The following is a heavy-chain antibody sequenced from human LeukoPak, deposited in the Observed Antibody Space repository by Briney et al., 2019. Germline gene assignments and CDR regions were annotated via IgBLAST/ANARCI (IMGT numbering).Heavy chain of an antibody. CDR3: AKASSSGPIYFDY. Sequence: GGSLRLSCAASGFTFDDYAMHWVRQAPGKGLEWVSGISWNSGSIGHADSVKGRFTISRDNAKNSLYLQMNSLRAEDTALYYCAKASSSGPIYFDYWGQGTLVTVSS. V-gene: IGHV3-9*01. J-gene: IGHJ4*02. D-gene: IGHD6-6*01. CDR2: ISWNSGSI. CDR1: GFTFDDYA.